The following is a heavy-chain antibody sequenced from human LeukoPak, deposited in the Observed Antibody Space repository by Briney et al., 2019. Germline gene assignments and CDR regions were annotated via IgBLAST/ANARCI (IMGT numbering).Heavy chain of an antibody. CDR3: ARDPDLRAAPGTDLVWVSN. Sequence: PGGSLRLSCAASGFTVSSNYMSWVRQAPGKGLEWVSVIYSGGSTYYADSVKGRFTISRDNSENTLYLQMNSLRAEDTAVYYCARDPDLRAAPGTDLVWVSNWGQGTLVTVSS. V-gene: IGHV3-66*01. CDR2: IYSGGST. CDR1: GFTVSSNY. D-gene: IGHD3-3*01. J-gene: IGHJ4*02.